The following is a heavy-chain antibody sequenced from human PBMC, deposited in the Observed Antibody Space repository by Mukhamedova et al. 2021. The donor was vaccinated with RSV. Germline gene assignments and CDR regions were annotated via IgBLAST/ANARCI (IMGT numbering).Heavy chain of an antibody. CDR3: AKGIIVGATRGAFDY. D-gene: IGHD1-26*01. J-gene: IGHJ4*02. Sequence: GRQAPGKGLEWVAFIRYDGSNKYYADSVKGRFTISRDNSKNTLYLQMNSLRAEDTAVYYCAKGIIVGATRGAFDYWGQGTLVTVSS. CDR2: IRYDGSNK. V-gene: IGHV3-30*02.